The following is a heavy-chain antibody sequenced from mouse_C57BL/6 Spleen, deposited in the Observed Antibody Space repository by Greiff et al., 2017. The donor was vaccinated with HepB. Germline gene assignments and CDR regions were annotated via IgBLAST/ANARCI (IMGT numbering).Heavy chain of an antibody. D-gene: IGHD2-4*01. Sequence: QVQLKQPGAELVKPGASVKLSCKASGYTFTSYWMHWVKQRPGQGLEWIGMIHPNSGSTNYNEKFKSKATLTVDKSSSTAYMQLSSLTSEDSAVYYCARSDYDVFAYWGQGTLVTVSA. J-gene: IGHJ3*01. CDR3: ARSDYDVFAY. CDR2: IHPNSGST. V-gene: IGHV1-64*01. CDR1: GYTFTSYW.